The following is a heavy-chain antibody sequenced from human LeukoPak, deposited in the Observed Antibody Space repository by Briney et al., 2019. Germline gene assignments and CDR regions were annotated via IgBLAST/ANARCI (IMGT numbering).Heavy chain of an antibody. V-gene: IGHV3-74*01. CDR2: ISSDGSTT. J-gene: IGHJ4*02. Sequence: GGSLRLSCAASGFSFSGHWMHWVRQAPGKGLVSVSRISSDGSTTNYAGSVKGRFTISRDNAKNTLYLQMSSLRAEDAAVYYCATLTWGSSVDYWGQGTLVTVSS. CDR3: ATLTWGSSVDY. CDR1: GFSFSGHW. D-gene: IGHD3-16*01.